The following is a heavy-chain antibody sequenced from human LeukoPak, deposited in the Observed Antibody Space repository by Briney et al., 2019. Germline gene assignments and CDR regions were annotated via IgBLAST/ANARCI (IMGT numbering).Heavy chain of an antibody. Sequence: ASVKVSCKASGYTFTSYGISWVRQAPGQGLEWMGWISAYNGNTNYAQKLQGRVTMTTDTSTSTAYMELRSLRSDDTAAYYCARHGSGSCAHGMDVWGQGTTVTVSS. CDR2: ISAYNGNT. J-gene: IGHJ6*02. D-gene: IGHD3-10*01. CDR1: GYTFTSYG. V-gene: IGHV1-18*01. CDR3: ARHGSGSCAHGMDV.